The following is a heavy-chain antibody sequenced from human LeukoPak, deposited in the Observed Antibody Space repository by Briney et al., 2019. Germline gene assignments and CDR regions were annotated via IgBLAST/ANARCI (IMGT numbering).Heavy chain of an antibody. V-gene: IGHV1-2*02. CDR3: AREFRTRYCSSTSCYRWFDP. D-gene: IGHD2-2*02. CDR1: GYTFTSYY. J-gene: IGHJ5*02. CDR2: INPNSGGT. Sequence: ASVKVSCKASGYTFTSYYMHWVRQAPGQGLEWMGWINPNSGGTNYAQKFQGRVTMTRDTSISTAYMELSRLRSDDTAVYYCAREFRTRYCSSTSCYRWFDPWGQGTLVTVSS.